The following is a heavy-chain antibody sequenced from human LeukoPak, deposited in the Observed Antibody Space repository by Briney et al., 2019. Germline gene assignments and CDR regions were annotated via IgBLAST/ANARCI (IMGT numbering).Heavy chain of an antibody. CDR2: ISGSGSST. CDR1: GFTFSSYA. J-gene: IGHJ4*02. V-gene: IGHV3-23*01. D-gene: IGHD3-10*01. CDR3: DKGHSGTLYYFDY. Sequence: GGSLRLSCAASGFTFSSYAMSWVRQAPGKGLEWVSTISGSGSSTYYADSVKGRFTISRDNSKNTLYLQMNSLRAEDTAVYYCDKGHSGTLYYFDYWGQGTLVTVSS.